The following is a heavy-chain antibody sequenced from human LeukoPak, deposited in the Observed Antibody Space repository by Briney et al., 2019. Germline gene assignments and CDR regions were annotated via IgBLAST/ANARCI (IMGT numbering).Heavy chain of an antibody. CDR2: IYSGGST. V-gene: IGHV3-53*01. CDR3: ATARDGYNLWYFDY. Sequence: GGSLRLSCAASGFTVSSNYMSWVRQAPGKGLEWVSVIYSGGSTYYADSVKGRFTISRDNSKNTLYLQMNSLRAEDTAVYYCATARDGYNLWYFDYWGQGTLVTVSP. D-gene: IGHD5-24*01. J-gene: IGHJ4*02. CDR1: GFTVSSNY.